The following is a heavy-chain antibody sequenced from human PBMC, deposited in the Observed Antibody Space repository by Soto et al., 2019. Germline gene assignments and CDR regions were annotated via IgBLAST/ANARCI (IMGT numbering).Heavy chain of an antibody. V-gene: IGHV4-59*08. CDR2: IYYSGST. CDR3: ARHGGKSSHY. Sequence: PSETLSLTCTVSGGSISSYYWGWIRQPPGKGLEWIGYIYYSGSTNYNPSLKSRVTISVDKSKNQLSLKLISVTAADTAVYYCARHGGKSSHYCCHGTLVTVSS. CDR1: GGSISSYY. D-gene: IGHD2-15*01. J-gene: IGHJ4*01.